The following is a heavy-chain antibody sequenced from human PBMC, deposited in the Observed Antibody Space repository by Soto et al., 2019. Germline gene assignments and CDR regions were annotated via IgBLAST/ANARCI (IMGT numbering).Heavy chain of an antibody. J-gene: IGHJ6*02. CDR3: ARDRSSSSSGYYYGMDV. CDR2: INAGNGNT. CDR1: GYTFTSNA. D-gene: IGHD6-6*01. Sequence: GASVKVYCKAAGYTFTSNAMHWVRQAPGQRLEWMGWINAGNGNTKYSQKFQGRVTITRDTSASTAYMELSSLRSEDTAVYYCARDRSSSSSGYYYGMDVWGQGTTVTVSS. V-gene: IGHV1-3*01.